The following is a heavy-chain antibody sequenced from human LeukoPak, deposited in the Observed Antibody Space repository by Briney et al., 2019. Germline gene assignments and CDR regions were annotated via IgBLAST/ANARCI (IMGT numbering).Heavy chain of an antibody. J-gene: IGHJ5*02. Sequence: GGSLRLSCAASGFTFSSYAMSWVRQAPGKGLEWVSAISGSGGSTYYADSVKGRFTISRDNSKNTLYLQMNSLRAEDTAVYYCAREAREELRFLEWLFLPSPWGQGTLVTVSS. D-gene: IGHD3-3*01. CDR1: GFTFSSYA. CDR2: ISGSGGST. CDR3: AREAREELRFLEWLFLPSP. V-gene: IGHV3-23*01.